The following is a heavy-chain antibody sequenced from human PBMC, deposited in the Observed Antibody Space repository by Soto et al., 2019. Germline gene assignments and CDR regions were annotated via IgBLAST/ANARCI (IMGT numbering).Heavy chain of an antibody. D-gene: IGHD4-4*01. Sequence: VQLVESGGGLLQPGGSLRLYCAGSGFTFSDFWMNWVRQAPGKGLEGVANIKQDGSEKHYVDSVKGRFTISSDNAKKSLYLQMNSLRAEDTAVYYGLITTSAFGIWGQGTMVTVSS. CDR2: IKQDGSEK. J-gene: IGHJ3*02. CDR3: LITTSAFGI. CDR1: GFTFSDFW. V-gene: IGHV3-7*01.